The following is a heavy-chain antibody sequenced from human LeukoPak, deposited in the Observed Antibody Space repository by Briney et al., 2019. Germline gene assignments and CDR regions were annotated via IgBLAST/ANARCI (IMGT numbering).Heavy chain of an antibody. CDR2: INANSGGT. CDR1: GFIFTGYY. V-gene: IGHV1-2*02. Sequence: ASVKVSCKASGFIFTGYYMHWVRQAPGQGLEWMGCINANSGGTNYAQKFQGRVTMTRDTSISTAYMDLSRLRSDDAAVYYCARDHPYSSGWYGRVEALDLWGQGTTVTVSS. D-gene: IGHD6-19*01. CDR3: ARDHPYSSGWYGRVEALDL. J-gene: IGHJ3*01.